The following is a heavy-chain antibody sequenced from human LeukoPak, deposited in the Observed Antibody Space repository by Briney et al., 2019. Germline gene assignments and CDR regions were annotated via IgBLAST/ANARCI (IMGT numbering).Heavy chain of an antibody. V-gene: IGHV1-2*02. J-gene: IGHJ4*02. CDR3: ARDRGVVVVAAILFDY. D-gene: IGHD2-15*01. Sequence: ASVKVSCKASGYTFTGYYMHWVRRAPGQGLEWMGWINPNSGGTNYAQKFQGRVTMTRDTSISTAYMELSRLRSDDTVVYYCARDRGVVVVAAILFDYWGQGTLVTVSS. CDR1: GYTFTGYY. CDR2: INPNSGGT.